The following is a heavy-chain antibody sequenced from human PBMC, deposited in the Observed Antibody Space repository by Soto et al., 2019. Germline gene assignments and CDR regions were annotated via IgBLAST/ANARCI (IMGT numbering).Heavy chain of an antibody. CDR1: GFTYSRYA. J-gene: IGHJ4*02. CDR3: AKGKGEGYCTGGSCSFDN. CDR2: ISASGDST. V-gene: IGHV3-23*01. D-gene: IGHD2-15*01. Sequence: GESLKISCKASGFTYSRYAMSWVRQAPGKGLEWVSGISASGDSTNYADSVKGRVTISRDNANNTLYLRMNSLRVEDAAVYYCAKGKGEGYCTGGSCSFDNWGQGTLVTVSS.